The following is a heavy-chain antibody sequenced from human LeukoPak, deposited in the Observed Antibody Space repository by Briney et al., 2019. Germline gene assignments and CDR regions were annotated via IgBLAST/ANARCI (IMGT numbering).Heavy chain of an antibody. V-gene: IGHV4-59*01. CDR3: ARDPLSTNDFDI. CDR2: INYSGST. J-gene: IGHJ3*02. CDR1: GGSITDSY. D-gene: IGHD1-1*01. Sequence: SETLSLTCTVSGGSITDSYWNWIRQSPGKGLEWIGYINYSGSTNYNPSLKSRVTISVDTSKNQFSLKLSSVTAADTAVYLCARDPLSTNDFDIWGQGTMVTVSS.